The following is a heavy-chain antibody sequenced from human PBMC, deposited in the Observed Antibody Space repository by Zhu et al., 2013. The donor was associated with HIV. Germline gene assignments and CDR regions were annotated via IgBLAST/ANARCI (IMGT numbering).Heavy chain of an antibody. CDR3: ARGAAAGILSHCHLPTVDMDV. D-gene: IGHD3-9*01. V-gene: IGHV1-2*02. Sequence: QIQLLQSGAEVKKPGASIKVSCKTSGYSFTGYYIHWVRQAPGRGLEWMGWINPNSGHTHYAQNFQGRVTMTRDTSISTAYLEVKTLRSDDSALYFCARGAAAGILSHCHLPTVDMDVVGPRDHGHRLL. J-gene: IGHJ6*02. CDR2: INPNSGHT. CDR1: GYSFTGYY.